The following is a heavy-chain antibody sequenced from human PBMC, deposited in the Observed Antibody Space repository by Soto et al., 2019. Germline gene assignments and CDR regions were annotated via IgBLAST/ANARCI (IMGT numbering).Heavy chain of an antibody. CDR2: IRNNADGGTA. D-gene: IGHD3-16*01. CDR1: GFPFIDAW. J-gene: IGHJ4*02. CDR3: STALRRDSALGAY. Sequence: GSLRLSCAASGFPFIDAWMTWVRRAPGKGLQWIGRIRNNADGGTADLAAPVRGRFSISRDDSKDTLYLHMNSLEIHDTAVYFCSTALRRDSALGAYWGQGTLVTVSS. V-gene: IGHV3-15*05.